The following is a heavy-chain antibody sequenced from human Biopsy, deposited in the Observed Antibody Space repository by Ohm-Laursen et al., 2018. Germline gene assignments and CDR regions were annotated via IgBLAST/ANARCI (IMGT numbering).Heavy chain of an antibody. CDR2: ISDDGRNK. CDR3: AKDLRNNNWGAEN. D-gene: IGHD7-27*01. V-gene: IGHV3-30*18. CDR1: GFSFSSYG. J-gene: IGHJ4*02. Sequence: SLRLSCSASGFSFSSYGMHWVRQAPGKGLEWAAVISDDGRNKYYIDSVRGRFTISRDNSKNTLYLQMNNLRAEDTAVFYCAKDLRNNNWGAENWGQGTLVTVSS.